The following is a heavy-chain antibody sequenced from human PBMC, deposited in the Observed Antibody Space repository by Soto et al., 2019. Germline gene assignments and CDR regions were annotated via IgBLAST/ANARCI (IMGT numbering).Heavy chain of an antibody. CDR2: ISPVIGTT. D-gene: IGHD5-12*01. V-gene: IGHV1-69*06. CDR1: GDIFDNYA. Sequence: GASVKVSFKASGDIFDNYAISWVRQAPGQGLEWLGGISPVIGTTHYAQRFQGRLTITADRSTMTTYMELSGLKSEDTAIYFCARDYSGYDPALNRFDPWGQGTLVTVSA. J-gene: IGHJ5*02. CDR3: ARDYSGYDPALNRFDP.